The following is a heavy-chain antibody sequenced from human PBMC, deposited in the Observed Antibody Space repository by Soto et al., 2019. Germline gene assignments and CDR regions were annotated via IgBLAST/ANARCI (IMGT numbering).Heavy chain of an antibody. D-gene: IGHD6-19*01. Sequence: GGSLRLSCAASGFTFSSCAMTWVRQAPGMGLQWVSAISDSGGSTYYADSVRGRFTISRDNSKNTLYLQLNSLGAEDTAVYYCAKDKPAAGSQWMVPIWGRGTLVTVSS. CDR3: AKDKPAAGSQWMVPI. CDR2: ISDSGGST. V-gene: IGHV3-23*01. J-gene: IGHJ4*02. CDR1: GFTFSSCA.